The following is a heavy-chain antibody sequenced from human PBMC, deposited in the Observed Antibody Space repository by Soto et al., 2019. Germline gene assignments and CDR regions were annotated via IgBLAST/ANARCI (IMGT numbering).Heavy chain of an antibody. J-gene: IGHJ6*02. D-gene: IGHD2-8*01. Sequence: ASVKVSCKASGYTFTSYGISWVRQAPGQGLEWMGWISAYNGNTNYAQKLQGRVTMTTDTSTSTAYMELRSLRSDDTAVYYCARDQNFHCTNGVCYSYYYYYGMDVWGRGTTVTVSS. CDR2: ISAYNGNT. V-gene: IGHV1-18*01. CDR1: GYTFTSYG. CDR3: ARDQNFHCTNGVCYSYYYYYGMDV.